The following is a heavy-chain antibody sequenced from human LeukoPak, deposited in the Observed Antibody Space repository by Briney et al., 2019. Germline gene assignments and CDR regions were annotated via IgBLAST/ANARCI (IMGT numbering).Heavy chain of an antibody. CDR3: TTQYCSSTTCLYPFDY. Sequence: SGGSLRLSCAASGFTFINAWMSWVRQAPGKGLEWVGHIKRKTDAGTTDYAAPVKGRFTISRDDSKNTLHLQMNSLKTEDTAMYYCTTQYCSSTTCLYPFDYWGQGTLVTVSS. V-gene: IGHV3-15*01. D-gene: IGHD2-2*01. CDR1: GFTFINAW. CDR2: IKRKTDAGTT. J-gene: IGHJ4*02.